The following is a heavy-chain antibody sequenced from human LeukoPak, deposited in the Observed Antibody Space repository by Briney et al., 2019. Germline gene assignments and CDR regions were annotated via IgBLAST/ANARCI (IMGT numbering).Heavy chain of an antibody. J-gene: IGHJ6*02. V-gene: IGHV3-53*01. D-gene: IGHD6-13*01. CDR1: GFTVSDNY. Sequence: GGSLRLSCAASGFTVSDNYMSWVRQAPGKGLEWVSVIYSGGSTYYADSVKGRFTISRDNSKNTLYLQMNSLRAEDTAVYYCARIDSSSWYDYYYYYGMDVWGQGTTVTVSS. CDR3: ARIDSSSWYDYYYYYGMDV. CDR2: IYSGGST.